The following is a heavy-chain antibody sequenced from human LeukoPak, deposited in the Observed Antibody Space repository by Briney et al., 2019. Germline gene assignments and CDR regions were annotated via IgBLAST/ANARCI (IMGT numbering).Heavy chain of an antibody. D-gene: IGHD2-8*02. V-gene: IGHV3-7*01. CDR1: GFTFSDYW. Sequence: GGTLRLSCAASGFTFSDYWMTWVRQASGKGLEWVANIKPDGSEKYYVDSVKGRLTISRENAKNSLYRQRNSLRVADTAGYNVASYVSWWSNLGYWGQGTLVTASS. CDR3: ASYVSWWSNLGY. CDR2: IKPDGSEK. J-gene: IGHJ4*02.